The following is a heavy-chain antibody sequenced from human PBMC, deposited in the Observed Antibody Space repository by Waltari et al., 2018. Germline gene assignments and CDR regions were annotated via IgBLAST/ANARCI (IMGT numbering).Heavy chain of an antibody. CDR1: GFTFPGYG. Sequence: QVQLVESGGGVVQPGRSLRLSCAASGFTFPGYGMHWVRKAPGKGLEWVAVMWYDGSNQYYADSVKGRFTISRDISKSTLYLQMNSLGPQDTAVYYCARQGYSGSSLTYDYWGQGTLVTVSS. CDR3: ARQGYSGSSLTYDY. CDR2: MWYDGSNQ. V-gene: IGHV3-33*01. J-gene: IGHJ4*02. D-gene: IGHD6-13*01.